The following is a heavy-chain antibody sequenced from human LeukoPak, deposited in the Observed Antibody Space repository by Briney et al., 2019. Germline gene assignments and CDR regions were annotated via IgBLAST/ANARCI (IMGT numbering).Heavy chain of an antibody. CDR1: GGSFSGYY. V-gene: IGHV4-34*01. CDR2: INHSGST. Sequence: SETLSLTCAVYGGSFSGYYWSWIRQPPGKGLEWIGEINHSGSTNYNPSLKSRVTISVDTSKNQFSLKLSSVTAADTAVYYCARNIVVVPAAIRHAFDIWGQGTMVTVSS. D-gene: IGHD2-2*02. J-gene: IGHJ3*02. CDR3: ARNIVVVPAAIRHAFDI.